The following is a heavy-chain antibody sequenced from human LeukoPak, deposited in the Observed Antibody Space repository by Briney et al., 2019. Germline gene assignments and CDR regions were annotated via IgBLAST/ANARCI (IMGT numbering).Heavy chain of an antibody. Sequence: ASVKVSCKASGYTFTTYGISWIRQAPGQGLEWMGWISAYNGNTNYAQKLQGRVTMTTDTSTSTAYMELRSLRSDDTAVYYCARVPGGYYDSSGYHYFDSWGQGTPVTVSS. J-gene: IGHJ4*02. CDR1: GYTFTTYG. D-gene: IGHD3-22*01. CDR3: ARVPGGYYDSSGYHYFDS. V-gene: IGHV1-18*01. CDR2: ISAYNGNT.